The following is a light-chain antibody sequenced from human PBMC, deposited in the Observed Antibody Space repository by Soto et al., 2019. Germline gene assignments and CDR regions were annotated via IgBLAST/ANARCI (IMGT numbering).Light chain of an antibody. V-gene: IGLV1-40*01. CDR2: GNS. CDR3: QSYDSSLSGYV. J-gene: IGLJ1*01. Sequence: QSVLTQPPSLSGTPGQTVTISCIGSRSNIGSAIVHWYQQLPGTAPKHLIYGNSNRPSGVPDRFSGSKSGTSASLAITGLQAEDEADYYCQSYDSSLSGYVFGTGTKLTVL. CDR1: RSNIGSAI.